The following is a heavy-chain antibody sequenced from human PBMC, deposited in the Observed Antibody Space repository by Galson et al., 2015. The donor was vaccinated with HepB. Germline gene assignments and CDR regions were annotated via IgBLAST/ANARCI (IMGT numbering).Heavy chain of an antibody. CDR1: GFSFSTHA. J-gene: IGHJ6*02. CDR2: IWFDGSNN. Sequence: SLRLSCAASGFSFSTHAMHWVRQAPGKGLEWVALIWFDGSNNFYADSVKGRFTISRDNSKNTLYLQMNSLRAGDTAVYYCERDMSAQSAREDRSRYCHDGLDVWGQGTAVNVSS. D-gene: IGHD1-26*01. CDR3: ERDMSAQSAREDRSRYCHDGLDV. V-gene: IGHV3-33*08.